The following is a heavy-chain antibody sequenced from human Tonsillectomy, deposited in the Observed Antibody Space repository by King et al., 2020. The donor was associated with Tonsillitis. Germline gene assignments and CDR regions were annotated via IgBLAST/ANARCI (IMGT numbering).Heavy chain of an antibody. CDR1: GFTVSSNY. J-gene: IGHJ4*02. V-gene: IGHV3-53*04. CDR3: ARVRLRSYSSSLYYFDY. CDR2: IYSGGST. Sequence: VQLVESGGGLVQPGGSLRLSCAASGFTVSSNYMSWVRQAPGKGLEWVSVIYSGGSTYYADSVKGRFTISRHNSKNTLYLQMNSLRAEDTAVYYCARVRLRSYSSSLYYFDYWGQGTLVTVSS. D-gene: IGHD6-13*01.